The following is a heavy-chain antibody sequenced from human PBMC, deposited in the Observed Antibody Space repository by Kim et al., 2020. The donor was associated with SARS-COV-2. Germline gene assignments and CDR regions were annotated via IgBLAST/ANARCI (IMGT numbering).Heavy chain of an antibody. D-gene: IGHD1-1*01. CDR2: IYYSGST. V-gene: IGHV4-39*07. CDR3: ARQERRGWFDP. Sequence: SETLSLTCTVSGGSISSSSYYWGWIRQPPGKGLEWIGSIYYSGSTYYNPSLKSRVTISVDTSKNQFSLKLSSVTAADTAVYYCARQERRGWFDPCGQGTLVTVSS. CDR1: GGSISSSSYY. J-gene: IGHJ5*02.